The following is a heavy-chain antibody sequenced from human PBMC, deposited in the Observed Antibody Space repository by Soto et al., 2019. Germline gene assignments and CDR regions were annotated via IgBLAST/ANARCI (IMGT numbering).Heavy chain of an antibody. D-gene: IGHD6-19*01. J-gene: IGHJ4*02. CDR1: GFTFSSYG. V-gene: IGHV3-33*01. CDR3: ARSGRSGWYAIDY. CDR2: IWYDGSNR. Sequence: QVQLVESGGGVVQPGRSLRLSCAASGFTFSSYGMHWVRQAPGKGLEWVAVIWYDGSNRYYADYVKGRFTISRDNSKNTLYLQMNSLRAEDTAVYYCARSGRSGWYAIDYWGQGTLVTVSS.